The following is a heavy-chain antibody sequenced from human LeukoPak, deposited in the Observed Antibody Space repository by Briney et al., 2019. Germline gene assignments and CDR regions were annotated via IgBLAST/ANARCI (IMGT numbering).Heavy chain of an antibody. CDR1: GGSINNYY. D-gene: IGHD2-15*01. J-gene: IGHJ3*02. V-gene: IGHV4-4*07. CDR2: IYTRGST. Sequence: SETLSLACTVSGGSINNYYWSWIRQPAGKGLECIGRIYTRGSTNHNPSLKSRVTMSVDTSKNQFSLKLSSVTAADTAVYYCARGRYCSADICSGGDAFDIWGQGTMVSVSS. CDR3: ARGRYCSADICSGGDAFDI.